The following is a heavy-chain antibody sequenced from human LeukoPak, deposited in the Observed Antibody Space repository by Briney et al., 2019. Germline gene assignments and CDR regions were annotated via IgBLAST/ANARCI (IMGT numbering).Heavy chain of an antibody. CDR2: ISGSGGST. Sequence: PGGSLRLSCAASGVTLCSYAMSWGRQAPGKGLEWVSGISGSGGSTYYADSVTGPFTISRDNTKNTLYLQMNRLRAECTAVYYCAKDRHAPGRYCSSTSCFPFASWGQGTLVTVSS. CDR1: GVTLCSYA. V-gene: IGHV3-23*01. D-gene: IGHD2-2*01. J-gene: IGHJ5*01. CDR3: AKDRHAPGRYCSSTSCFPFAS.